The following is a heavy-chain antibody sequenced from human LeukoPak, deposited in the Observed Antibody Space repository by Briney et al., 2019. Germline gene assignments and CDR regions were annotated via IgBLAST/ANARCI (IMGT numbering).Heavy chain of an antibody. V-gene: IGHV3-74*01. CDR2: INSDGSST. D-gene: IGHD3-22*01. J-gene: IGHJ4*02. Sequence: PGGSLRLSCAASGFTFSSYWMHWVRQAPGKGLVWVSRINSDGSSTSYADSVKGRFTISRDNAKNTLYLQMNSLRAEDTAVYYCARDPDHVVVINYFDYWGQGTLVTVSS. CDR3: ARDPDHVVVINYFDY. CDR1: GFTFSSYW.